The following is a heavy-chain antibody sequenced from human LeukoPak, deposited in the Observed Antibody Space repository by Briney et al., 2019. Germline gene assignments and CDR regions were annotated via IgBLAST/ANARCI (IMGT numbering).Heavy chain of an antibody. CDR2: INPNSGGT. J-gene: IGHJ4*02. D-gene: IGHD1-26*01. CDR1: GYTFTGYY. V-gene: IGHV1-2*02. Sequence: ASVKVSCKASGYTFTGYYMHWVRQAPGQGLEWMGWINPNSGGTNYAQKFQGRDTMTRDTSISTAYMELSRLRSDDTAVYYCARERYSGSYYFGYWGQGTLVTVSS. CDR3: ARERYSGSYYFGY.